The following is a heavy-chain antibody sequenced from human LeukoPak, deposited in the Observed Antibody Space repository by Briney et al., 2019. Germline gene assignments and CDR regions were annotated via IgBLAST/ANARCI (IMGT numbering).Heavy chain of an antibody. CDR1: GGSISSYY. Sequence: SETLSLTCTVSGGSISSYYWSWIRQPPGKGLEWIGYIYYSGSTNYNPSLKSRVTISVDTSKNQFSLKLSSVTAADTAVYYCARDRGSGYYDWFDPWGQGTHVTVSS. CDR2: IYYSGST. D-gene: IGHD3-3*01. V-gene: IGHV4-59*01. J-gene: IGHJ5*02. CDR3: ARDRGSGYYDWFDP.